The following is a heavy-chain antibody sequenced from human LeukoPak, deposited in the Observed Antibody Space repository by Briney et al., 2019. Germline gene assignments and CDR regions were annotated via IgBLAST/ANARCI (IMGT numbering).Heavy chain of an antibody. Sequence: PGRSLRLSCAASGFTFSSYAMHWVRQAPGKGLERVAVISYDGSNKYYADSVKGRFTISRDNSKNTLYLQMNSLRAEDTAVYYCARGRYYLDSWGQGTLVTVSS. CDR3: ARGRYYLDS. CDR2: ISYDGSNK. CDR1: GFTFSSYA. V-gene: IGHV3-30*04. J-gene: IGHJ4*02.